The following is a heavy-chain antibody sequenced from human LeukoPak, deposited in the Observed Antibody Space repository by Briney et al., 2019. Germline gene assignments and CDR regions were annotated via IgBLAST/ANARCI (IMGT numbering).Heavy chain of an antibody. CDR2: IYHSGST. D-gene: IGHD3-22*01. V-gene: IGHV4-38-2*02. J-gene: IGHJ4*02. CDR1: GYSISSGYY. CDR3: ARETRGSSGYPPSY. Sequence: SETLSLTCTVSGYSISSGYYWGWIRQPPGKGLEWIGSIYHSGSTYYNPSLKSRVTISVDTSKNQFSLKLSSVTAADTAVYYCARETRGSSGYPPSYWGQGTLVTVSS.